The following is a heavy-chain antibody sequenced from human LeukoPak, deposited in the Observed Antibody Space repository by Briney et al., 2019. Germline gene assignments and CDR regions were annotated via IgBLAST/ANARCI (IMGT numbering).Heavy chain of an antibody. CDR2: ISGSGGST. CDR1: GFTFSSYA. CDR3: AKERYYDFWSGPPGVGY. J-gene: IGHJ4*02. D-gene: IGHD3-3*01. V-gene: IGHV3-23*01. Sequence: PGGSLRLSCAASGFTFSSYAMSWVRQAPGKGLEWVSAISGSGGSTYYADSVKGRFAISRDNSKNTLYLQMNSLRAEDTAVYYCAKERYYDFWSGPPGVGYWGQGTLVTVSS.